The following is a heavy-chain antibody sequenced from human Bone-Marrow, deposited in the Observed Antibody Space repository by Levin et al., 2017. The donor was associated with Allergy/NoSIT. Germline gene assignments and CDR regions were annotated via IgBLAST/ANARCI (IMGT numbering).Heavy chain of an antibody. CDR3: ARLWAGQYLPFDF. CDR2: ISAYSDDT. J-gene: IGHJ4*02. V-gene: IGHV1-18*01. Sequence: GESLKISCKASGYTFTNHGITWVRQAPGQGLEWLGWISAYSDDTKYAQKVQDRVIMTKDTSTNTAYMELRNLTSDDTAVYYCARLWAGQYLPFDFWGQGTLVTVSS. D-gene: IGHD4-11*01. CDR1: GYTFTNHG.